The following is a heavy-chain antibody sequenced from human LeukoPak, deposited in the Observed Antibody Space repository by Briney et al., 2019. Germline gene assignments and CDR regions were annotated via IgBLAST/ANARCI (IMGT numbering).Heavy chain of an antibody. D-gene: IGHD4-11*01. J-gene: IGHJ4*02. CDR1: GFTFSSFD. V-gene: IGHV3-30*18. Sequence: GRSLRLSCAASGFTFSSFDIHWVRQAPGKGLEWVAVISCDGSNKYYADSVKGRFTISRDNSKNTLYLQMNSLRAEDTAVYYCAKSAYSNYVPGLDYWGRGTLVTVSS. CDR2: ISCDGSNK. CDR3: AKSAYSNYVPGLDY.